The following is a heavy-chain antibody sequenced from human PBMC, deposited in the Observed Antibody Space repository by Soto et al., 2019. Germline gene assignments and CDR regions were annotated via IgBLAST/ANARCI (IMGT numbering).Heavy chain of an antibody. CDR2: IYYSGST. J-gene: IGHJ4*02. Sequence: SETLSLTCTVSGGSISSYYWSWIRQPPGKGLEWIGYIYYSGSTNYNPSLKSRVTISVDTSKNQFSLKLSSVTAADTAVYYCARSAHSTFDYWGQGTLVTVSS. V-gene: IGHV4-59*01. D-gene: IGHD2-2*01. CDR3: ARSAHSTFDY. CDR1: GGSISSYY.